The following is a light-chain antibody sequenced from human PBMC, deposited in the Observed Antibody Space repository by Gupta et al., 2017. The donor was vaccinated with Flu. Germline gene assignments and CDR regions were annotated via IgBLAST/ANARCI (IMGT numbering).Light chain of an antibody. V-gene: IGLV3-21*02. Sequence: SYVLTQPPSVSVAAGQTARITCGGNNIGSKNVHWYQQKPGQAPVLVVYDDVARPSGIPERFSGSNSGNTATLTISRVGAGDEADYYCQVWGSSGDHFWVFGGGTKLTVL. CDR2: DDV. J-gene: IGLJ3*02. CDR3: QVWGSSGDHFWV. CDR1: NIGSKN.